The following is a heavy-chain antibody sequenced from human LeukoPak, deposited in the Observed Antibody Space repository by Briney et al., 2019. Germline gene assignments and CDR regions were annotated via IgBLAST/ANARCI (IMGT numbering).Heavy chain of an antibody. Sequence: ASVKVFCKASGYTFTSYGISWVRQAPGQGLEWMGWISAYNGNTNYAQKLQGRVTMTTDTSTSTAYMELRSLRSDDTAVYYCARDPSNYDFWSGYYTPGWFDPWGQGTLVTVSS. CDR1: GYTFTSYG. D-gene: IGHD3-3*01. J-gene: IGHJ5*02. CDR2: ISAYNGNT. V-gene: IGHV1-18*01. CDR3: ARDPSNYDFWSGYYTPGWFDP.